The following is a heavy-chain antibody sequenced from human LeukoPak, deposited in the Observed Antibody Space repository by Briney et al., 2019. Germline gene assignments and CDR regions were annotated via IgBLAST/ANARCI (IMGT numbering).Heavy chain of an antibody. Sequence: ASVKVSCKASGGTFSRYAMSWVRQAPGQGLEWMGGINPIFGTASFAQKFQGRVTITADESTGTAYMELSSLRSEDTAVYYCARVVTPRYCSTPSCYWKGWFDPWGQETLVTVSS. CDR3: ARVVTPRYCSTPSCYWKGWFDP. V-gene: IGHV1-69*01. D-gene: IGHD2-2*01. J-gene: IGHJ5*02. CDR2: INPIFGTA. CDR1: GGTFSRYA.